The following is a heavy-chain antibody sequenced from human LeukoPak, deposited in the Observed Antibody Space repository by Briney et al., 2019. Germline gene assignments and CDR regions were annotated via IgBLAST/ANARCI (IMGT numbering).Heavy chain of an antibody. CDR2: IHPEGNEK. Sequence: GGSLRLSCAVSGFSFTNFWMSWVRQAPGRGLEWVANIHPEGNEKYHVESVKGRFTISRDNTKNLLFLQMNGLRVEDTAVYYCARGGAFSGDHWGQGTLVTVSS. J-gene: IGHJ4*02. CDR3: ARGGAFSGDH. CDR1: GFSFTNFW. V-gene: IGHV3-7*04.